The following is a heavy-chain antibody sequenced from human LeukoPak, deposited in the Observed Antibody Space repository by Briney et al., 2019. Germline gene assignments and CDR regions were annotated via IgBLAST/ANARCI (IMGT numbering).Heavy chain of an antibody. CDR1: GFTFSSYS. Sequence: GGSLRLSCAASGFTFSSYSMNWVRQAPGKGLEWVSSISSSSSYIYYADSVKGRFTISRDNAKNSLYLQMNSLRAEDTAAYYCARAVRDSSGYGSFDYWGQGTLVTVSS. CDR2: ISSSSSYI. CDR3: ARAVRDSSGYGSFDY. D-gene: IGHD3-22*01. J-gene: IGHJ4*02. V-gene: IGHV3-21*01.